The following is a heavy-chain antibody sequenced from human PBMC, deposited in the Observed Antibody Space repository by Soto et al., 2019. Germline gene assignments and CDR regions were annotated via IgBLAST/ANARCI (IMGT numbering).Heavy chain of an antibody. CDR1: GFSFSAFG. Sequence: QVQLVESGGGVVQPGRSLRLSCAASGFSFSAFGMHWVRQAPGKGLEWIAVISNDGKSEHYADSVKGRFTISRDNSKNTFYLQMNSLSVEDTAVYYCAKPITTVGVSSTGRGALLDNWGQGILVSVSS. V-gene: IGHV3-30*18. D-gene: IGHD3-3*01. CDR2: ISNDGKSE. CDR3: AKPITTVGVSSTGRGALLDN. J-gene: IGHJ4*02.